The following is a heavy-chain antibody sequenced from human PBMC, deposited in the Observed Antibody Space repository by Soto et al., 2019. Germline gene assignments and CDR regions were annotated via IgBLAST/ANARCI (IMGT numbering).Heavy chain of an antibody. CDR1: GGSISSYY. V-gene: IGHV4-59*08. D-gene: IGHD6-19*01. Sequence: SETLSLTCTVSGGSISSYYWSWIRQPPGKGLEWIGYICYSGSTNYNPSLKSRVTISVDTSKNQFSLKLSSVTAADTAVYYCARSGGSSGWFSFDYWGQGTLVTVSS. CDR2: ICYSGST. CDR3: ARSGGSSGWFSFDY. J-gene: IGHJ4*02.